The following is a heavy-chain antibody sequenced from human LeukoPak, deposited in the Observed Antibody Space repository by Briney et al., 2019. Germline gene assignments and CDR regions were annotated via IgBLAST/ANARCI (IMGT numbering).Heavy chain of an antibody. J-gene: IGHJ4*02. V-gene: IGHV3-9*03. Sequence: GGSLRLSCAASGFTFDDYAMHWVRQVPGKGLEWVSGISWNSGNIGYADSVKGRFTISRDNAKNSLYLQMNSLGAEDMALYYCAKGSSRAYDRPFDYWGQGTLVTVSS. D-gene: IGHD5-12*01. CDR1: GFTFDDYA. CDR2: ISWNSGNI. CDR3: AKGSSRAYDRPFDY.